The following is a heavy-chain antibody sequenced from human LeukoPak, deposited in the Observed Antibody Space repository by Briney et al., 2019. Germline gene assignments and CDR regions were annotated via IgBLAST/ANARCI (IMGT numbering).Heavy chain of an antibody. D-gene: IGHD3-3*01. CDR3: AKHGPLRGVVPFAS. V-gene: IGHV3-23*01. CDR1: GFTFSSYA. Sequence: GESLRLSCAASGFTFSSYAMSWVRQAPGKGLEGVSAISGSGDSTYYTDSVKGRFTSSRDNATNTLDVQLNSRRAEDTALHDCAKHGPLRGVVPFASWGQGSLVTVSS. CDR2: ISGSGDST. J-gene: IGHJ4*02.